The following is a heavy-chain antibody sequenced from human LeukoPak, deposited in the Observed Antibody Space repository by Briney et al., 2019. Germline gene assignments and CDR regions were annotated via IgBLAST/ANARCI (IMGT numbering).Heavy chain of an antibody. Sequence: WGSLRLSCAASGFTFSSYALSWVRQAPGKGLEWVSTVSVNGGTTYYADSVKGRFTISRDNSKNTLYLQMNSLRAEDTAVYFCAKELHGSGNYAFDYWGQGTLVTVSS. D-gene: IGHD3-10*01. V-gene: IGHV3-23*01. CDR3: AKELHGSGNYAFDY. CDR1: GFTFSSYA. CDR2: VSVNGGTT. J-gene: IGHJ4*02.